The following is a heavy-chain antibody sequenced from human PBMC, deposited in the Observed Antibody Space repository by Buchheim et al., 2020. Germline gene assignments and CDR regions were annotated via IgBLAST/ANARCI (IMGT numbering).Heavy chain of an antibody. Sequence: QMQLQESGPGLVKPSQTLALTCTVSGDSISSGGYHWSWIRQQPGKGLEWIGNINYDWSTSYSPSLKGRITMSPDTSKNQFSLRLTSVTAADTAVYYCARLGMVRGDYWGQGTL. CDR1: GDSISSGGYH. CDR3: ARLGMVRGDY. CDR2: INYDWST. D-gene: IGHD3-10*01. V-gene: IGHV4-31*03. J-gene: IGHJ4*02.